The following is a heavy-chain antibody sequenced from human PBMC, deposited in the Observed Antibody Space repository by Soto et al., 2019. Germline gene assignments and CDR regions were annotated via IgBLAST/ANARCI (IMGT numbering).Heavy chain of an antibody. J-gene: IGHJ4*02. D-gene: IGHD2-2*01. CDR3: ARISQYADDFDY. CDR1: GFSLSNAMVG. CDR2: ILLSGEK. V-gene: IGHV2-26*01. Sequence: QVTLKESGPVLVKPTETLTLTCTVSGFSLSNAMVGVSWIRQSPGKALEWLAHILLSGEKSYSTSLKSRVTITKDTPRSQVVLNITSMDPVDTATYYCARISQYADDFDYWGQGTLVTVSS.